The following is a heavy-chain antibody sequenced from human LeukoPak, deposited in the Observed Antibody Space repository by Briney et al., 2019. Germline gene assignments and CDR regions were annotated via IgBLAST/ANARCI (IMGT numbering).Heavy chain of an antibody. CDR3: AGGVIVGATFNAFDI. CDR2: ISSSSSYI. D-gene: IGHD1-26*01. V-gene: IGHV3-21*01. J-gene: IGHJ3*02. CDR1: GFTFSSYS. Sequence: GGSLRLSCAASGFTFSSYSINWVRQAPGKGLEWVSSISSSSSYIYYADSVKGRFTISRDNAKNSLYLQMNSLRAEDTAVYYCAGGVIVGATFNAFDIWGQGTMVTVSS.